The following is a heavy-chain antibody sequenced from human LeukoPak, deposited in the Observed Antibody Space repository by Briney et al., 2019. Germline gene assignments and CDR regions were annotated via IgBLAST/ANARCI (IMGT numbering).Heavy chain of an antibody. CDR2: ISYSGST. J-gene: IGHJ6*03. V-gene: IGHV4-59*01. Sequence: SETLSLTCTVSGGSISSYYWRWIRQPPGKGLEWIGYISYSGSTNYNPSLKSRVTISVDTSKNQFSLKLSSVTAADTAVYYCARVDIVVVPAAPRPYYYYMDVWGKGTTVTVSS. D-gene: IGHD2-2*01. CDR3: ARVDIVVVPAAPRPYYYYMDV. CDR1: GGSISSYY.